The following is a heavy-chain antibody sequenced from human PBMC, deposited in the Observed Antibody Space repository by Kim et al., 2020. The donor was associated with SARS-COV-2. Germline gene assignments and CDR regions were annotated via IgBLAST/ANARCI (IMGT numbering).Heavy chain of an antibody. D-gene: IGHD2-8*01. CDR3: ARVYAVYYYYMDV. Sequence: SETLSLTCTVSGGSISSGGYYWSWIRQHPGKGLEWIGYIYYSGSTYYNPSLKSRVTISVDTSKNQFSLKLSSVTAADTAVYYCARVYAVYYYYMDVWGKGTTVTVSS. CDR2: IYYSGST. CDR1: GGSISSGGYY. J-gene: IGHJ6*03. V-gene: IGHV4-31*03.